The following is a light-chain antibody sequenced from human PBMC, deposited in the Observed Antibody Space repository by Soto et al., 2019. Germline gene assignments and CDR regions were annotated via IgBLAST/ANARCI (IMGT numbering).Light chain of an antibody. CDR2: DAS. Sequence: DIQMPQSPSSLSASVGDRVTITCQASQNINNYLNWYQQKPGRAPKLLIYDASNLEAGVPSRFRGSGSRTDFTFTISRLQPEDIATYSCQQYENLPTFGQGTRREMK. CDR1: QNINNY. J-gene: IGKJ5*01. V-gene: IGKV1-33*01. CDR3: QQYENLPT.